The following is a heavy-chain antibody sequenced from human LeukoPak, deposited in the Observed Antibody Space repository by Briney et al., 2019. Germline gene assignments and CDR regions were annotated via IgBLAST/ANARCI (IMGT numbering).Heavy chain of an antibody. Sequence: SETLPLTCTVSGDSISSDSYYWGWIRQPPGKRLEWIGSIYYSGTTYYNPSLKSRVAISVDTSKNQFSLRLSSVTTTDTAVYYCARRASGSYSYWGQGTLVIVSS. CDR2: IYYSGTT. CDR3: ARRASGSYSY. D-gene: IGHD1-26*01. J-gene: IGHJ4*02. V-gene: IGHV4-39*01. CDR1: GDSISSDSYY.